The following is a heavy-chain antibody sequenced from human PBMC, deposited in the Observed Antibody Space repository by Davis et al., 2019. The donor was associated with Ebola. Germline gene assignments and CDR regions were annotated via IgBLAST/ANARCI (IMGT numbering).Heavy chain of an antibody. CDR2: ISSSGSTI. D-gene: IGHD6-6*01. Sequence: GESLKISCAASGFTFSDYYMSWIRQAPGKGLEWVSYISSSGSTIYYADSVKGRFTFSRDNAKNALYLQMNSLRVEDTAIYYCARFSRGSIETYWGQGTLVTVSS. J-gene: IGHJ4*02. V-gene: IGHV3-11*04. CDR1: GFTFSDYY. CDR3: ARFSRGSIETY.